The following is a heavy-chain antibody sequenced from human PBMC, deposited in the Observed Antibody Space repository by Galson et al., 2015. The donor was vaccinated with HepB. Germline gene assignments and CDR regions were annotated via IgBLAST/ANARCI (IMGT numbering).Heavy chain of an antibody. D-gene: IGHD3-10*01. Sequence: SLRLSCAASGFTFSSYAMHWVRQAPGKGLEWVAVISYDGSNKYYADSVKGRFTISRDNSKNTLYLQMNSLRAEDTAVYYCIVGSGSYEGWFDPWGQGTLVTVSS. J-gene: IGHJ5*02. V-gene: IGHV3-30*04. CDR2: ISYDGSNK. CDR1: GFTFSSYA. CDR3: IVGSGSYEGWFDP.